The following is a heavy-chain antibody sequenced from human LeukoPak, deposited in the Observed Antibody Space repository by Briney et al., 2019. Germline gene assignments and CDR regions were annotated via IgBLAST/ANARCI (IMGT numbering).Heavy chain of an antibody. CDR1: GFTFSSYG. J-gene: IGHJ4*02. CDR2: IQQDGSEK. D-gene: IGHD3-16*02. CDR3: ARLTSVYDYVWGNYRPPDY. V-gene: IGHV3-7*01. Sequence: GGSLRLSCAASGFTFSSYGMTWVRQAPGRGLEWVANIQQDGSEKYYVDSVEGRFTISRDNAKNSLFLQMNSLRAEDTAVYYCARLTSVYDYVWGNYRPPDYWGQGTLVTVSS.